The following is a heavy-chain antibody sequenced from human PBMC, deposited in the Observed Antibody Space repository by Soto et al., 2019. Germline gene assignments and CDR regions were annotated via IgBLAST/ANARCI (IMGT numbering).Heavy chain of an antibody. D-gene: IGHD7-27*01. V-gene: IGHV4-34*01. CDR1: GGLISGYY. CDR3: ARGWGRIFDY. Sequence: QVQLQQWGAGLLKPSETLSLTCAVYGGLISGYYCSWIRQPPGKGLEWIGEINQSGSINYNPSFQSRVTISVDTSKNQFSLKLSSVTAADTAVYYCARGWGRIFDYWGQGSLVTVSS. J-gene: IGHJ4*02. CDR2: INQSGSI.